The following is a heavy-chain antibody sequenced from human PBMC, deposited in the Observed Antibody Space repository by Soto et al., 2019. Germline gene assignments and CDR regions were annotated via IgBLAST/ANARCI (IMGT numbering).Heavy chain of an antibody. CDR1: GFTFGDYA. J-gene: IGHJ6*02. CDR2: IRSKAYGGTT. Sequence: GESLKISCTASGFTFGDYAMSWFRQAPGKGLEGVGFIRSKAYGGTTEYAASVKGRFTISRDDSKSIAYLQMNSLKTEDTAVYYYTRYRLMVRGVITYYYYGMDVWGQGTTVTVSS. V-gene: IGHV3-49*03. D-gene: IGHD3-10*01. CDR3: TRYRLMVRGVITYYYYGMDV.